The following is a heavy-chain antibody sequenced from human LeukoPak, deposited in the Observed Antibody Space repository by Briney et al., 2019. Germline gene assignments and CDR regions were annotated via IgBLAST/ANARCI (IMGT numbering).Heavy chain of an antibody. CDR3: TRLYGSGSYYYFDY. D-gene: IGHD3-10*01. J-gene: IGHJ4*02. V-gene: IGHV3-73*01. CDR2: IRSKANSYAT. CDR1: GFTLSGSA. Sequence: PGGSLRLSCAASGFTLSGSAMHWVRQASGKGLEWVGRIRSKANSYATAYAASVKGRFTISRDDSKNTAYLQMNSLKTEDTAVYYCTRLYGSGSYYYFDYWGQGTLVTVSS.